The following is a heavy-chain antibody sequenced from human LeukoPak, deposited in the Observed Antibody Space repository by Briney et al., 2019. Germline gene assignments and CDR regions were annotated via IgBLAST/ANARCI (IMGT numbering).Heavy chain of an antibody. Sequence: GGSLRLSCAASGFTFSSYAMSWARQAPGKGLEWVSAISGSGGSTYYADSVKGRFTISRDNSKNTLYLQMNSLRAEDTAVYYCASDSTRYYYGSGSYYNTFGYWGQGTLVTVSS. CDR3: ASDSTRYYYGSGSYYNTFGY. CDR1: GFTFSSYA. D-gene: IGHD3-10*01. J-gene: IGHJ4*02. V-gene: IGHV3-23*01. CDR2: ISGSGGST.